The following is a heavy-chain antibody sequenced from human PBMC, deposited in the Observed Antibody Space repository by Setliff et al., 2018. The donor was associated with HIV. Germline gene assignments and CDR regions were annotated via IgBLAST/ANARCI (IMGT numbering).Heavy chain of an antibody. CDR2: INPSSGST. Sequence: ASVKVSCKASGYTFTSYYKHWVRQAPGQGLEWMGIINPSSGSTTYAQKFRGRVTMTRDTSTNTVYMDLRNLRSEDTAVYYCARNQGDASGWYAGDYWGHGTLVTVSS. J-gene: IGHJ4*01. V-gene: IGHV1-46*01. CDR1: GYTFTSYY. D-gene: IGHD6-19*01. CDR3: ARNQGDASGWYAGDY.